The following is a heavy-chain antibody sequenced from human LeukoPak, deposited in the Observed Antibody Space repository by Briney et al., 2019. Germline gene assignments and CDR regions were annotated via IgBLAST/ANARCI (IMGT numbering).Heavy chain of an antibody. Sequence: GGSLRLSCAASGFTFSSYSMNWVRQAPGKGLEWVSYISSSSSTIYYADSVKGRFTISRDNAKNSLYLQMNSLRAEDTAVYYCASSGYSSGLYYFDYWGQGTLVTLSS. CDR1: GFTFSSYS. D-gene: IGHD5-18*01. CDR3: ASSGYSSGLYYFDY. J-gene: IGHJ4*02. CDR2: ISSSSSTI. V-gene: IGHV3-48*01.